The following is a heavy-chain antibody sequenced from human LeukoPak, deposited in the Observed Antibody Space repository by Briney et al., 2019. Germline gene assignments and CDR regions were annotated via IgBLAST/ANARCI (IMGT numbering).Heavy chain of an antibody. Sequence: GGSLRLSCAASGFTFSSYSMNWVRQAPGKGLVWVSRINSDGSSTSYADSVKGRFTISRDNAKNTLYLQMNSLRAEDTAVYYCARDLYSSSRFYYYYGMDVWGQGTTVTVSS. CDR2: INSDGSST. D-gene: IGHD6-13*01. V-gene: IGHV3-74*01. J-gene: IGHJ6*02. CDR3: ARDLYSSSRFYYYYGMDV. CDR1: GFTFSSYS.